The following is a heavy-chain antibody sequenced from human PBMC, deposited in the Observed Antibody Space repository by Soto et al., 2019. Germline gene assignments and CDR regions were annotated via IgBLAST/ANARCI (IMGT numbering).Heavy chain of an antibody. CDR1: GGSISSGGYY. V-gene: IGHV4-31*03. Sequence: QVQLQESGPGLVKPSQTLSLTCTVSGGSISSGGYYWSWIRQHPGKVLEWIGYIYYSGSTYYNPYLKSRVTISVDTSKNQFSLKLSSVTATDTAVYSCARVGGINWFDPWGQGTLVTVSS. CDR2: IYYSGST. D-gene: IGHD1-20*01. CDR3: ARVGGINWFDP. J-gene: IGHJ5*02.